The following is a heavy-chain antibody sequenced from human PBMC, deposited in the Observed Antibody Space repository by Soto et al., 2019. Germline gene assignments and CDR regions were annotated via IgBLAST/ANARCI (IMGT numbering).Heavy chain of an antibody. V-gene: IGHV4-30-4*01. CDR1: GGSISSANYY. CDR2: TYYTGNS. Sequence: QVKLQEAGPGLVKPSQTLSLTCTVSGGSISSANYYWAWIRQPPGGGLEWIGYTYYTGNSYYTPSLQRRATISVDTSKNQFYLKLASVTAADTALYYCATSRYYDTSGYYPVDYWGQGTLVTVSS. CDR3: ATSRYYDTSGYYPVDY. J-gene: IGHJ4*02. D-gene: IGHD3-22*01.